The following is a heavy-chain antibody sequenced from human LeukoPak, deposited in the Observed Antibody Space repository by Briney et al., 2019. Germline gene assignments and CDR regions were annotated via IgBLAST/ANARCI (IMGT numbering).Heavy chain of an antibody. J-gene: IGHJ3*02. CDR2: ISSSGSTI. CDR3: ARGGYFYDAFDI. V-gene: IGHV3-11*01. CDR1: GFTFIDYY. D-gene: IGHD3-22*01. Sequence: PGRSLRLSCAAAGFTFIDYYMGSIRQPPRKWLEWVSYISSSGSTIYYADSVKCRFTISRDNAKNSLYLQMNSLRAEDTAVYYCARGGYFYDAFDIWGQGTMVTVSS.